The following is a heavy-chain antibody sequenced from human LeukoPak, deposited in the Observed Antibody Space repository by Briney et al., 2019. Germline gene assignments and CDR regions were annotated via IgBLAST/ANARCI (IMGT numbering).Heavy chain of an antibody. D-gene: IGHD3-22*01. CDR1: GYTLTELS. CDR3: AISPHYYDSLAGSFDI. CDR2: FDPEGGET. J-gene: IGHJ3*02. V-gene: IGHV1-24*01. Sequence: ASVKVSCKVSGYTLTELSMHWVRQAPGKGLEWMGGFDPEGGETIYARKFQGRVTMTEDTSTDTAYMELSSLRSEDTAVYYCAISPHYYDSLAGSFDIWGQGTMVTVSS.